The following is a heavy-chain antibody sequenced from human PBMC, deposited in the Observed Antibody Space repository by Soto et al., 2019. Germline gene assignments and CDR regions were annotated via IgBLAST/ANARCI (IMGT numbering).Heavy chain of an antibody. CDR3: VTHSSGWYFDY. CDR1: GFTFSSYA. Sequence: GGSLRLSCSASGFTFSSYAMHWVRQAPGKGLEYVSTISSNGGSTYYADSVKGRFTISRDNSKNTLYLQMSSLRTEDTAVFYCVTHSSGWYFDYWGPGTLVTVYS. V-gene: IGHV3-64D*06. CDR2: ISSNGGST. D-gene: IGHD6-19*01. J-gene: IGHJ4*02.